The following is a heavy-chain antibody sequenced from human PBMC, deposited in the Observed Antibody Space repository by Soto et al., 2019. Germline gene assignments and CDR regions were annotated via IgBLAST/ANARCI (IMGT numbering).Heavy chain of an antibody. CDR2: IYYSGST. D-gene: IGHD6-13*01. V-gene: IGHV4-31*03. CDR3: AREGIAAAGTTNWFDP. Sequence: LSLTCTVSGGSISSGGYYWSWIRQHPGKGLEWIGYIYYSGSTYYNPSLKSRVTISVDTSKNQFSLKLSSVTAADTAVYYCAREGIAAAGTTNWFDPWGQGTLVTVSS. CDR1: GGSISSGGYY. J-gene: IGHJ5*02.